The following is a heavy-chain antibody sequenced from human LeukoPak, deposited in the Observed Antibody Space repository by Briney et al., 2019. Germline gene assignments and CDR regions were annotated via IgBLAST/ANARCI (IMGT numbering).Heavy chain of an antibody. V-gene: IGHV4-39*01. CDR2: IFYAGST. CDR1: GDSISRETYH. CDR3: SRSGWPMGGFDP. D-gene: IGHD3-10*01. Sequence: PSETLSLTCTVSGDSISRETYHWGWIRQPPGKGLQWIGSIFYAGSTYYNPSLRSRVSISVDTSKDQFSLKLFPVTAADTAVYCCSRSGWPMGGFDPWGQGILVTVSS. J-gene: IGHJ5*02.